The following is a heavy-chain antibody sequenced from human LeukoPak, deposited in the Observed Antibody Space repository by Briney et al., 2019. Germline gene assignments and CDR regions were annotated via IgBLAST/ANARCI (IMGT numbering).Heavy chain of an antibody. CDR1: GFTFSNYW. V-gene: IGHV3-7*01. J-gene: IGHJ6*04. Sequence: GGSLRLSCVSSGFTFSNYWMKWVCQAPGKGLEWVASINEDGSGKFSVGSVKDRIAISRDNTRNSLDLQINSLTVEDTTIYYCARDDGDVWGTGTTVTVSS. CDR2: INEDGSGK. CDR3: ARDDGDV.